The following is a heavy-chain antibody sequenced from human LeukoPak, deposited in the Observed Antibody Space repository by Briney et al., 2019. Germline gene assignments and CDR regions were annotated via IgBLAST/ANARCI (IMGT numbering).Heavy chain of an antibody. D-gene: IGHD3-3*01. CDR2: ISYSGSTT. CDR3: ARSVQAAFDI. Sequence: GRSLRLSCAASGFTFTNFEMNWVRQAPGKGLEWVSYISYSGSTTSYADSVKGRFTISRDNAKNTLYLQMNSLRAEDTAVYFCARSVQAAFDIWGQGTMVTVSS. V-gene: IGHV3-48*03. J-gene: IGHJ3*02. CDR1: GFTFTNFE.